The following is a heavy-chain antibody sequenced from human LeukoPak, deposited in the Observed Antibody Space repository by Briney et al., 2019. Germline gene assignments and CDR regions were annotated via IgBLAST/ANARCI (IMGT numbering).Heavy chain of an antibody. CDR1: GYIFTSYG. D-gene: IGHD5-12*01. V-gene: IGHV1-2*02. J-gene: IGHJ3*02. Sequence: ASVKVSCKASGYIFTSYGITWVRQAPGQGLEWMGWINPNSGGTNYAQKFQGRVTMTRDTSISTAYMELSRLRSDDTAVYYCARDRSGYDYSAFDIWGQGTMVTVSS. CDR2: INPNSGGT. CDR3: ARDRSGYDYSAFDI.